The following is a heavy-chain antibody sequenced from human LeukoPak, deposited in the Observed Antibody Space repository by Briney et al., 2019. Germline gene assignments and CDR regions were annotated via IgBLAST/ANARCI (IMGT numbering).Heavy chain of an antibody. CDR1: GFTFSSYG. Sequence: PWGSLTLSCAASGFTFSSYGMHWVRQAPGKGLEWVAVIWYDGSNKYYADSVKGRFTISRDNSKNTLYLQMNSLRAEDTAVYYCARDPNVVVVAANPDYWGPGNLGSVSS. D-gene: IGHD2-15*01. V-gene: IGHV3-33*01. J-gene: IGHJ4*02. CDR2: IWYDGSNK. CDR3: ARDPNVVVVAANPDY.